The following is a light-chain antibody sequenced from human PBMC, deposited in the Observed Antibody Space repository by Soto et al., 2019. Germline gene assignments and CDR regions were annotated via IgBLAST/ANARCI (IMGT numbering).Light chain of an antibody. CDR1: QSVSHNY. CDR2: GAS. Sequence: EIVLTQSPGTLSLSPGERATLSCRASQSVSHNYLAWYQQKPGQAPRLLIYGASSRATGIPDRFSASGSGTDFILTISRLEPEDFAVYYCQQYDRSWTFGQGTEVDIK. J-gene: IGKJ1*01. V-gene: IGKV3-20*01. CDR3: QQYDRSWT.